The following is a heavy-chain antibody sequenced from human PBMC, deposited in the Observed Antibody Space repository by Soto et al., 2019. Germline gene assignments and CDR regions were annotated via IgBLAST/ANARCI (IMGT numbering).Heavy chain of an antibody. J-gene: IGHJ6*02. CDR1: GYSFTSCW. CDR3: ARHIAARPNYYYYGMDV. Sequence: GESLKISCKGSGYSFTSCWIGWVRQMPGKGLEWMGIIYPGDSDTRYSPSFQGQVTISADKSISTAYLQWSSLKASDTAMYYCARHIAARPNYYYYGMDVWGQGTTVTVSS. V-gene: IGHV5-51*01. D-gene: IGHD6-6*01. CDR2: IYPGDSDT.